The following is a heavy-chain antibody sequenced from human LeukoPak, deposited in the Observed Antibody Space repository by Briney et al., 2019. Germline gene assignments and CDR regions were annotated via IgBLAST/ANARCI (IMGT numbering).Heavy chain of an antibody. J-gene: IGHJ4*02. Sequence: SETLSLTCTVSGGSFSSHYWSWIRQPPGKGLEWIGYIFYTGSTSYNPSLKSRVTISVDTSKNQLSLKLTSVTAADTAVYYCARDRSLDYWGQGTLVTVSS. CDR3: ARDRSLDY. CDR1: GGSFSSHY. V-gene: IGHV4-59*11. CDR2: IFYTGST.